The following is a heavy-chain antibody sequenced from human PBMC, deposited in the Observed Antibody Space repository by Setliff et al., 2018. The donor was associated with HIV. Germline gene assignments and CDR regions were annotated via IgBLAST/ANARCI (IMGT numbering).Heavy chain of an antibody. V-gene: IGHV4-38-2*01. Sequence: ETLSLTCDVSGYSISSGYYWGWIRQTPGKGLEWIADIAYSGTTIYTNYTPSLESRVIVSEDTSRDQFFLKLTSVTADDTAIYYCARGPPFAYWGQGLLVTVSS. CDR3: ARGPPFAY. CDR1: GYSISSGYY. CDR2: IAYSGTTIYT. J-gene: IGHJ4*02.